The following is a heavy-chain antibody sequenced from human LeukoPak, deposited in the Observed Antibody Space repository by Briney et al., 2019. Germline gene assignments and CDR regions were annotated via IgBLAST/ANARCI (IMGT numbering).Heavy chain of an antibody. D-gene: IGHD6-19*01. J-gene: IGHJ3*02. CDR1: GGSISSGGYY. V-gene: IGHV4-31*03. CDR3: ARDLAVGGPFDI. CDR2: IYYSGST. Sequence: PSQTLSLTCTVSGGSISSGGYYWSWIRQYPGKGLEWIGYIYYSGSTYYNPSLESRVTLSVDTSKNQFSLKLSSVTAADTAVYSCARDLAVGGPFDIWGQGTMVTVSS.